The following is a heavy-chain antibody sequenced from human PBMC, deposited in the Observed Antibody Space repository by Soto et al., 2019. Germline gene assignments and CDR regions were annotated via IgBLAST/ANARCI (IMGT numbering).Heavy chain of an antibody. Sequence: QVQLVESGGGVVQPGRSLRLSCAASGFTFSSYGMHWVRQAPGKGLEWVAVIWYDGSNKYYADSVKGRFTISRDNSKNTLYLKMNSLRAEDTAVYYCARGNTGIRYFDWLPNAPNACDIWGQGTMVTVSS. J-gene: IGHJ3*02. CDR1: GFTFSSYG. D-gene: IGHD3-9*01. CDR2: IWYDGSNK. CDR3: ARGNTGIRYFDWLPNAPNACDI. V-gene: IGHV3-33*01.